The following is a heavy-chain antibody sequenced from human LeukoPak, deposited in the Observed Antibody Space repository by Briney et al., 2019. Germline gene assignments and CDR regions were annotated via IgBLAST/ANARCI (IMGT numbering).Heavy chain of an antibody. D-gene: IGHD4-11*01. Sequence: GGSLRLSCAASGFTFSSYAMSWVRQAPGKGLEWVSTINGGGVNTHYADSVGGRFTISRDNSKNTLFLLMNSLRDEDTAVYYCAKDLYSNYGPADYWGQGNLVTVSS. CDR1: GFTFSSYA. J-gene: IGHJ4*02. CDR2: INGGGVNT. CDR3: AKDLYSNYGPADY. V-gene: IGHV3-23*01.